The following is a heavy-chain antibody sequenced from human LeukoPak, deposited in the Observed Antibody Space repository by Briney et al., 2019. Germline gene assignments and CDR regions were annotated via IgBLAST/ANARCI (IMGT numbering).Heavy chain of an antibody. V-gene: IGHV1-8*01. J-gene: IGHJ6*03. CDR1: GYTFTSYD. Sequence: ASVKVSCKASGYTFTSYDINWVRQATGQGLEWMGWMNPNSGNTGYAQKFQGRVTMTRNTSISTAYMELSSLRSEDTAVYYCARAVGGRPVGYYYYMDVWGKGTTVTVSS. D-gene: IGHD2-15*01. CDR3: ARAVGGRPVGYYYYMDV. CDR2: MNPNSGNT.